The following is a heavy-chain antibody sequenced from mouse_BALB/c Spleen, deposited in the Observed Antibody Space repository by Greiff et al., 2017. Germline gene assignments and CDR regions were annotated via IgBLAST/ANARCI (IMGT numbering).Heavy chain of an antibody. Sequence: VQLVESGGGLVKPGGSLKLSCAASGFTFSDYYMYWVRQTPEKRLEWVATISDGGSYTYYPDSVKGRFTISRDNAKNNLYLQMSSLKSEDTAMYYCARDRHYGSRPFAYWGQGTLVTVSA. D-gene: IGHD1-1*01. CDR3: ARDRHYGSRPFAY. CDR2: ISDGGSYT. CDR1: GFTFSDYY. V-gene: IGHV5-4*02. J-gene: IGHJ3*01.